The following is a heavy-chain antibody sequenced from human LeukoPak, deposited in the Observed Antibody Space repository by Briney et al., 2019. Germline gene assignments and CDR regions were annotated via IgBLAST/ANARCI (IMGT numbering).Heavy chain of an antibody. CDR2: IPYTGRT. CDR3: ARRDVGATIDY. Sequence: SETRSLTCTVSGDSISSSRFYWAWIRQPPGKGLEWIGSIPYTGRTFYNPSLKSRVTISVDTSKNQFSLRLGSVTASDTAVHYCARRDVGATIDYWGQGTLVTVSS. CDR1: GDSISSSRFY. D-gene: IGHD1-26*01. V-gene: IGHV4-39*01. J-gene: IGHJ4*02.